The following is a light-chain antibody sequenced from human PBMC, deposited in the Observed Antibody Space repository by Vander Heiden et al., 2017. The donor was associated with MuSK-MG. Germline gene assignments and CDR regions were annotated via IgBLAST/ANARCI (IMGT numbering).Light chain of an antibody. V-gene: IGKV1-33*01. Sequence: DIQMTQSPSSLSASVGDRVTITCQASQDISNYLNWYQQKPGKAPKLLIYDASNLETGVPSRSSGSGSRTDFTFTISIRQPEDIAPYYCPQDDNPLPWAFGQRTKVEMK. CDR3: PQDDNPLPWA. J-gene: IGKJ1*01. CDR1: QDISNY. CDR2: DAS.